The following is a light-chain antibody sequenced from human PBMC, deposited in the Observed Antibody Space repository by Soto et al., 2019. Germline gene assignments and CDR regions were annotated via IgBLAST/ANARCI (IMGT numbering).Light chain of an antibody. CDR1: QSISSY. J-gene: IGKJ1*01. V-gene: IGKV1-5*01. CDR2: DAS. Sequence: MTQSPYILSAYRGDRATLSCRASQSISSYLAWYQQKPGQAPNLLIYDASNLATGVPSRFSGSGSGTEFTLTISSLQPGDFATYYCQHYNTYPWTFGQGTQVDNK. CDR3: QHYNTYPWT.